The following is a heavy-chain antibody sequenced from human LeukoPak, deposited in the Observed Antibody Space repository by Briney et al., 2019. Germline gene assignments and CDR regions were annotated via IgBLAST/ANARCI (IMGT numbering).Heavy chain of an antibody. V-gene: IGHV1-24*01. CDR2: FDPEDGET. CDR1: GHTLTELS. J-gene: IGHJ4*02. Sequence: GASVKVSCKVSGHTLTELSMHWVRQAPGKGLEWMGGFDPEDGETIYAQKFQGRVTMTEDTSTDTAYMELSSLRSEDTAVYYCATVFSGYYYSYFDYWGQGTLVTVSS. CDR3: ATVFSGYYYSYFDY. D-gene: IGHD3-22*01.